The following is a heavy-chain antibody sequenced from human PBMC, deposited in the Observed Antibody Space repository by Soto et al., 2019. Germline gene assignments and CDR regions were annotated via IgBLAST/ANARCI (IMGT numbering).Heavy chain of an antibody. J-gene: IGHJ6*02. Sequence: SETLSLTCAVYGGSFSGYYWSWIRQPPGKGLEWIGEINHSGSTNYNPSLKSRVTISVDTSKNQFSLKLSSVTAADTAVYYCARARLRVAGYYYYYGMDVWGQGTTVT. D-gene: IGHD6-19*01. CDR1: GGSFSGYY. CDR2: INHSGST. CDR3: ARARLRVAGYYYYYGMDV. V-gene: IGHV4-34*01.